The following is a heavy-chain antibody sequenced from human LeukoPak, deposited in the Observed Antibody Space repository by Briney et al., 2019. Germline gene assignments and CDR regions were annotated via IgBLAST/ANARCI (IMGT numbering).Heavy chain of an antibody. CDR2: ISSDGVEK. V-gene: IGHV3-30*04. CDR3: AREGHYDILTGYSPVEYYFYYMDV. D-gene: IGHD3-9*01. Sequence: GGSLRLSCEASGFTFSHYGIHWVRQTPGKGLEWVASISSDGVEKHYADSVKGRFTISRDNSKSTLYLQMNSLRAEDTALYYCAREGHYDILTGYSPVEYYFYYMDVWGKGTTVTVSS. CDR1: GFTFSHYG. J-gene: IGHJ6*03.